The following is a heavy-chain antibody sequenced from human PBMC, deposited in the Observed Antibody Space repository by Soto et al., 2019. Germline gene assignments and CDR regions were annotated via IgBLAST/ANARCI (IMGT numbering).Heavy chain of an antibody. D-gene: IGHD3-9*01. Sequence: PSETLSLTCTVSGGSISPFYWSWIRQPPGKGLEWIGYIYYRGNTNYNPSFKSRVTLSVDTSKDQFSLRLNSVTAADTAVYYCARHLLDTYYDILTGHGGYYFDYWGQGTLVTVSS. CDR1: GGSISPFY. CDR2: IYYRGNT. V-gene: IGHV4-59*08. CDR3: ARHLLDTYYDILTGHGGYYFDY. J-gene: IGHJ4*02.